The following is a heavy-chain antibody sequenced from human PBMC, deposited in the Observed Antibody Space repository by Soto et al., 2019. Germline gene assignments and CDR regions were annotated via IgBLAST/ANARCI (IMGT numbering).Heavy chain of an antibody. CDR1: GFTFDDYA. CDR3: AKVGANYYYYYYMAV. CDR2: ISWNSGSI. V-gene: IGHV3-9*01. Sequence: EVQLVESGGGLVQPGRSLRLSCAASGFTFDDYAMHWVRQAPGKGLEWVSGISWNSGSIGYADSVKGRFTISRDNAKNSLYLQMNSLRAEDTALYYCAKVGANYYYYYYMAVWGEGTTVTVSS. J-gene: IGHJ6*03.